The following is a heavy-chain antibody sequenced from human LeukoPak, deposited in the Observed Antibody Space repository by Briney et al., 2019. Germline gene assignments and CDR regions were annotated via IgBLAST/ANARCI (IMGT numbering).Heavy chain of an antibody. Sequence: ASVKVSCKASGYTFTGYYMHWVRQAPGQGLEWMGWINPNSGGTNYAQKFQGRVTMTRDTSISTAYMELSRLRSDDTAVYYCARVGRYCSSTSCYIAYWRQGTLVTVSS. J-gene: IGHJ4*02. CDR2: INPNSGGT. D-gene: IGHD2-2*02. CDR1: GYTFTGYY. V-gene: IGHV1-2*02. CDR3: ARVGRYCSSTSCYIAY.